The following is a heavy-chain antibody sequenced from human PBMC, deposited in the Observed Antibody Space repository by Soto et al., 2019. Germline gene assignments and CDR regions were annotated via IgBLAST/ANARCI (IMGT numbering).Heavy chain of an antibody. J-gene: IGHJ2*01. Sequence: GKGLEWVSAISGSGGSTYYADSVKGRFTISRDNSKNTLYLQMNSLRAEDTFFFHAEEGIRDVRSVSAFLLNRSSDL. V-gene: IGHV3-23*01. CDR3: EEGIRDVRSVSAFLLNRSSDL. D-gene: IGHD3-10*02. CDR2: ISGSGGST.